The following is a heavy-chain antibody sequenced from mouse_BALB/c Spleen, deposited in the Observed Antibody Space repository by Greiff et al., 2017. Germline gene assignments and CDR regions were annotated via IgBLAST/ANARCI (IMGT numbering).Heavy chain of an antibody. V-gene: IGHV2-9*02. Sequence: QVQLQQSGPGLVAPSQSLSITCTVSGFSLTSYGVHWVRQPPGKGLEWLGVIWAGGSTNYNSALMSRLSISKDNSKSQVFLKMNSLQTDDTAMYYCARDGGRAYQGFADWGQGTLVTVSA. J-gene: IGHJ3*01. D-gene: IGHD2-10*01. CDR2: IWAGGST. CDR1: GFSLTSYG. CDR3: ARDGGRAYQGFAD.